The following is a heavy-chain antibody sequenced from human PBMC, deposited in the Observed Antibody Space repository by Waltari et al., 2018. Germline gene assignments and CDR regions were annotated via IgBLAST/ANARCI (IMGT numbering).Heavy chain of an antibody. J-gene: IGHJ4*02. Sequence: QLQLQESGPGLVKPSETLSLTCTVSGGSISSSSYYWGWIRQPPGKGLEWIGSIYYSGSTYYNPSLKSRVTISVDTSKNQFSLKLSSVTAADTAVYYCAREDGSSSPGLFDYWGQGTLVTVSS. D-gene: IGHD6-6*01. CDR1: GGSISSSSYY. V-gene: IGHV4-39*07. CDR2: IYYSGST. CDR3: AREDGSSSPGLFDY.